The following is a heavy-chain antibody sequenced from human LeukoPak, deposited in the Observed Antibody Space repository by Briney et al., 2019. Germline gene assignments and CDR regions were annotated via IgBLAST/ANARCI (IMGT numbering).Heavy chain of an antibody. J-gene: IGHJ4*02. Sequence: GGSLRLSCAASGFTFISYSIHWVRQAPGKGLEWVAFIRYDGSNKYYADSVKGRFTISRDNAKNTLYLQMNSLRAEDTAVYYCARDTVSNGDFDYWGQGTLVTVSS. CDR1: GFTFISYS. V-gene: IGHV3-30*02. CDR3: ARDTVSNGDFDY. D-gene: IGHD3-10*01. CDR2: IRYDGSNK.